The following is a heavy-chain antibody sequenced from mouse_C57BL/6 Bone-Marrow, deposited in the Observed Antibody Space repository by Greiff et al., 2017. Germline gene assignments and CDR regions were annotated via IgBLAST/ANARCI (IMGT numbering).Heavy chain of an antibody. CDR2: IDPSDSYT. CDR3: TRSGDYDENYYAMDY. J-gene: IGHJ4*01. Sequence: QVQLKQPGAELVMPGASVKLSCKASGYPFTSYWMHWVKQRPGQGLEWIGGIDPSDSYTNYNPKLKGKSTLTVNKSYSTAYMQLSSLTSEDSAVYYCTRSGDYDENYYAMDYWGQGTSVTVSS. D-gene: IGHD2-4*01. V-gene: IGHV1-69*01. CDR1: GYPFTSYW.